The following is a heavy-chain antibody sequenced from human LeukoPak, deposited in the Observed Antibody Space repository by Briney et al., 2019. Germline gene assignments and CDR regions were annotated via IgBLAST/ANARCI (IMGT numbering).Heavy chain of an antibody. V-gene: IGHV1-2*06. CDR3: ARDYSSGWYCDY. D-gene: IGHD6-19*01. J-gene: IGHJ4*02. Sequence: GASVKVSCKASGYTFTGYYMHWVRQAPGQGLEWMGRINPNSGGTNYAQKFQGRVTMTRDTSLSTAYMELSRLRSDDTAVYYCARDYSSGWYCDYWGQGTLVTVSS. CDR2: INPNSGGT. CDR1: GYTFTGYY.